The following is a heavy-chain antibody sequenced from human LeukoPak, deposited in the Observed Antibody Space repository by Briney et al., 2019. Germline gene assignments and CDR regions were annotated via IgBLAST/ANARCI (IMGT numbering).Heavy chain of an antibody. Sequence: GGSLRLSCAASGFTFSSNWRHWVRQGPGKGLVWVSRINCDGSSTTYADSVTGRFTISRDNAKNTVYLQMNSLRADDTAVYYCGSSTVWYYYYYMDVWGKGTTVTVSS. D-gene: IGHD5/OR15-5a*01. CDR2: INCDGSST. J-gene: IGHJ6*03. CDR3: GSSTVWYYYYYMDV. V-gene: IGHV3-74*03. CDR1: GFTFSSNW.